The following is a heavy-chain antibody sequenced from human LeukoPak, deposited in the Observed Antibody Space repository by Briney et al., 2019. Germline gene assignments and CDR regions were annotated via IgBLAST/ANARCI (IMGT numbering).Heavy chain of an antibody. CDR3: ARDPRYSSGCSLDY. D-gene: IGHD6-19*01. CDR1: GGSFSGYY. Sequence: PSETLSLTCAVYGGSFSGYYWSWIRQSPGKGLEWIGEINHSGSTNYNPSLKSRVTISVDTSKNQFSLKLSSVTAADTAVYYCARDPRYSSGCSLDYWGQGTLVTVSS. J-gene: IGHJ4*02. CDR2: INHSGST. V-gene: IGHV4-34*01.